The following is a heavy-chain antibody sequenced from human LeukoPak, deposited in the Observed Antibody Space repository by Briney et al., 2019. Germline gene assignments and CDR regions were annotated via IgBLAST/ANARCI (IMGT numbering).Heavy chain of an antibody. D-gene: IGHD3-3*01. CDR2: INHSGST. CDR3: ARGANYDFWSGYYSGVPGVLYGMDV. V-gene: IGHV4-34*01. CDR1: GGSFSGYY. Sequence: PSETLSLTCAVYGGSFSGYYWSWIRQPPGKGLEWIGEINHSGSTNYNPSLKSRVTIAVDTSKNQFSLKLSYVTAADTAVYYCARGANYDFWSGYYSGVPGVLYGMDVWGQGTTVTVSS. J-gene: IGHJ6*02.